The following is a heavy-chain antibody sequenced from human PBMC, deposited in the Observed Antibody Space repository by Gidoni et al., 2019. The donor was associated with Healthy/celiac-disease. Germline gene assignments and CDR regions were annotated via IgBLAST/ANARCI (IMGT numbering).Heavy chain of an antibody. Sequence: QVQLVQSWAEVKKPGAAVKVSCEVSGYLLPELSMHWVRQAPGNGLEWMGGFDPEDGETIDAQKFQGRVTMTENTSADTAYMERSSLRSEDTAVYYCATSDVWLSKQPNWFDPWGQGTLVTVSS. CDR2: FDPEDGET. CDR1: GYLLPELS. J-gene: IGHJ5*02. D-gene: IGHD3-22*01. V-gene: IGHV1-24*01. CDR3: ATSDVWLSKQPNWFDP.